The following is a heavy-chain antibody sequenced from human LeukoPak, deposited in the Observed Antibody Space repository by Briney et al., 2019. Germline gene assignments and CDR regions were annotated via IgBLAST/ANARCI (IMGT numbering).Heavy chain of an antibody. D-gene: IGHD3-10*01. CDR3: AREDSGSYYNFYYFYMDV. CDR1: GGSFSNHF. V-gene: IGHV4-4*07. Sequence: SETLSLTCSVSGGSFSNHFWSWVRQPAGIGLEWIGRIYPSGNTNYNPSLKSRVTLSVDTSKTQFYLSLSSVTAADTAVYYCAREDSGSYYNFYYFYMDVWGKGTTVTISS. J-gene: IGHJ6*03. CDR2: IYPSGNT.